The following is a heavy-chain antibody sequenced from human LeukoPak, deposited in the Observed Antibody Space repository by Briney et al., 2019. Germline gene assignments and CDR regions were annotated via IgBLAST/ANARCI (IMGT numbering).Heavy chain of an antibody. J-gene: IGHJ4*02. CDR3: AKGDTAMVPGGILDY. V-gene: IGHV3-23*01. CDR1: GLTFSNYA. Sequence: GGSLRLSCAASGLTFSNYAMSWVRQAPGKGLEWVSAISGSGGSTYYADSVKGRFTISRDNSKNTLYLQMNSLRAEDTAVYYCAKGDTAMVPGGILDYWGQGTLVTVSS. CDR2: ISGSGGST. D-gene: IGHD5-18*01.